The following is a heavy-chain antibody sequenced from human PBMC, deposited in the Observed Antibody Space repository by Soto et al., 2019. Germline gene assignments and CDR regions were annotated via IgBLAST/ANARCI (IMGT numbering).Heavy chain of an antibody. CDR1: GYTFTSYY. CDR2: INPSGGST. J-gene: IGHJ5*02. CDR3: ARDAKIGHGDSAYHTS. Sequence: QVQLVQSGAEVTKPGASVKVSCKASGYTFTSYYIHWVRQAPGQGLEWVGLINPSGGSTTYAQKLQGRVTMTRDTSTSTVYMELNSLRSEDTAVYCCARDAKIGHGDSAYHTSWGQGTLVTFSS. D-gene: IGHD5-12*01. V-gene: IGHV1-46*04.